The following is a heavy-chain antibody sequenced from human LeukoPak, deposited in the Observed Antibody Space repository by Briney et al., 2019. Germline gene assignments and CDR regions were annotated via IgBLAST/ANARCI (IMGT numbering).Heavy chain of an antibody. CDR2: IYYSGST. V-gene: IGHV4-30-4*08. D-gene: IGHD1-26*01. Sequence: SQTLSLTCTVSGGSISSGDYYWSWIRQPPGKGLEWIGYIYYSGSTYYNPSLKSRVTISVDTSKNQFSLKLSSVTAADTAAYYCAGPKGGWYSGSRGAFDIWGQGTMVTVSS. CDR1: GGSISSGDYY. J-gene: IGHJ3*02. CDR3: AGPKGGWYSGSRGAFDI.